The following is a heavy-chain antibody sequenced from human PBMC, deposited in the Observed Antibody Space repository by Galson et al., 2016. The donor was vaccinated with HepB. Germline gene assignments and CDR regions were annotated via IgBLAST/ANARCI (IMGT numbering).Heavy chain of an antibody. D-gene: IGHD3-10*01. CDR1: GYSFSNYW. CDR3: ARGRWFGVDY. Sequence: QSGAEVKKPGESLKISCEGSGYSFSNYWIGWVRQTPGKGLEWVGIIFSGGSGTGDSDLRYSTAFQGQVTISADTSISTAYLQWTSLKASDTAIYYCARGRWFGVDYWGQGTPVTVSA. J-gene: IGHJ4*02. CDR2: IFSGGSGTGDSDL. V-gene: IGHV5-51*01.